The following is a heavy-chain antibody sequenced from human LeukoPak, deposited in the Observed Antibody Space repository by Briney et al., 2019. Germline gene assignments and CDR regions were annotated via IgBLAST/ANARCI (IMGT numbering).Heavy chain of an antibody. CDR2: ISGSGGST. Sequence: GGSLRLSCAASGFTFSSYAMSWVRQAPGKGLEWVSAISGSGGSTYYADSVKGRFTISRDNSKNTLYLQMNSLRAEDTAVYYCAKDLTRGRIECYFDYWGQGTLVTVSS. V-gene: IGHV3-23*01. CDR3: AKDLTRGRIECYFDY. CDR1: GFTFSSYA. J-gene: IGHJ4*02. D-gene: IGHD5-12*01.